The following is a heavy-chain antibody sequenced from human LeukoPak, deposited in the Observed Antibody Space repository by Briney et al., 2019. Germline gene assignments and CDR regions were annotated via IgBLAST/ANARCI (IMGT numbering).Heavy chain of an antibody. V-gene: IGHV4-34*11. CDR2: IYYSGST. CDR1: GGSFSGYY. J-gene: IGHJ2*01. Sequence: SETLSLTCAVYGGSFSGYYWSWIRQPPGKGLEWIGYIYYSGSTNYNPSLKSRVTISVDTSKNQFSLNLSSVTAADTAVYYCARYGRKWYFDLWGRGTLVTVSS. CDR3: ARYGRKWYFDL. D-gene: IGHD1-26*01.